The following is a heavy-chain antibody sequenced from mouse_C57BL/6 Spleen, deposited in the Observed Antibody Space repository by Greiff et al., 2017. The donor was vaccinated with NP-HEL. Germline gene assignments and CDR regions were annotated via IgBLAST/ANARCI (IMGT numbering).Heavy chain of an antibody. D-gene: IGHD2-5*01. CDR1: GYTFTDYE. J-gene: IGHJ1*03. CDR3: TREGAYYSNYGYFDV. Sequence: QVQLQQSGAELVRPGASVTLSCKASGYTFTDYEMHWVKQTPVHGLEWIGAIDPETGGTAYNQKFKGKAILTADKSSSTAYMELRSLTSEDSAVYYCTREGAYYSNYGYFDVWGTGTTVTVSS. CDR2: IDPETGGT. V-gene: IGHV1-15*01.